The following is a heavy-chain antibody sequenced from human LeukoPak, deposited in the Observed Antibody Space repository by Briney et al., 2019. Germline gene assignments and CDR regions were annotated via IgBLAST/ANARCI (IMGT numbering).Heavy chain of an antibody. D-gene: IGHD1-14*01. V-gene: IGHV4-39*07. CDR3: VRDRWDRDHFFDN. Sequence: SETLSLTCNVSGGSVSSSDSYWGWIRQPPGQGLEWIGTIYSSGSAYYNPSLKSRVSLSVDTSRDQFSPKLNSVTAADTAVHYCVRDRWDRDHFFDNWGQGSLVTVSS. J-gene: IGHJ4*02. CDR2: IYSSGSA. CDR1: GGSVSSSDSY.